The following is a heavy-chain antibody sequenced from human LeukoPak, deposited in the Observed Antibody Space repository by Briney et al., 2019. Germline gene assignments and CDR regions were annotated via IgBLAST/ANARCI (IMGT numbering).Heavy chain of an antibody. CDR1: GGSISSYY. Sequence: SETLSLTCTVSGGSISSYYWSWIRQTPGKGLEWIAFINYSGSTNTNYNPSLKSRVTISIDTSKNQFSLKVDSVTAADTAMYYCARGYRSYDQWGQGTLVTVSS. V-gene: IGHV4-59*01. J-gene: IGHJ4*02. CDR2: INYSGST. D-gene: IGHD5-18*01. CDR3: ARGYRSYDQ.